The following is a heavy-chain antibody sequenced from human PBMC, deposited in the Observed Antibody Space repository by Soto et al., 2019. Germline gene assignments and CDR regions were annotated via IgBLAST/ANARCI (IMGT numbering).Heavy chain of an antibody. D-gene: IGHD1-26*01. J-gene: IGHJ1*01. CDR2: ISAYNGNT. V-gene: IGHV1-18*01. CDR3: ARDLGGDNQYFQH. Sequence: GASVKVSCKASGYTFTSYGISWVRQAPGQGLEWMGWISAYNGNTNYAQKLQGRVTMTTDTSTSTVYMELRSLRSEDTAVYYGARDLGGDNQYFQHWGQGTLVTVSS. CDR1: GYTFTSYG.